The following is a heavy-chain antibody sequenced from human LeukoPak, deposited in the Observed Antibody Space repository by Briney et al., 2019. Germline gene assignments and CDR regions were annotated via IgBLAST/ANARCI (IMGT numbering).Heavy chain of an antibody. V-gene: IGHV3-23*01. J-gene: IGHJ4*02. CDR1: GFTFSSYA. CDR3: AKDTSIGRYCTNGVCSPFDY. Sequence: GGSLRLSCAASGFTFSSYAMSWVCQAPGKGLEWVSAISDSGGSTYDADSVKGRFTISRDNSKNTLYLQMNSLRAEDTAVYYCAKDTSIGRYCTNGVCSPFDYWGQGTLVTVSS. D-gene: IGHD2-8*01. CDR2: ISDSGGST.